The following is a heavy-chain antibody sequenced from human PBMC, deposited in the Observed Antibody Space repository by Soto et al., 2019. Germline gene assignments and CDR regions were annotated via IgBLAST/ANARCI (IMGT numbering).Heavy chain of an antibody. V-gene: IGHV3-23*01. J-gene: IGHJ5*02. CDR2: ISSTGGNT. D-gene: IGHD6-13*01. Sequence: TGGSLRLSCAASGFTFSNYAMSWVRQAPGKGLEWVSCISSTGGNTYHADSVKGRFTVSRDNSKNTLYLQMNSLRAEDTAVYYCAKVGTYSNSNRFDPWGQGTLVTVSS. CDR1: GFTFSNYA. CDR3: AKVGTYSNSNRFDP.